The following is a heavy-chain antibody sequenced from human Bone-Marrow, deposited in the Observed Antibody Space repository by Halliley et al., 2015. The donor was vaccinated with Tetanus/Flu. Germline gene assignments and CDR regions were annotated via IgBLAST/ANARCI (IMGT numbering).Heavy chain of an antibody. V-gene: IGHV5-10-1*01. CDR2: IDPSDSYT. J-gene: IGHJ3*01. D-gene: IGHD6-19*01. CDR1: GFNFPSYY. CDR3: ATNRAGSAGSFFDV. Sequence: QLVQSGAEVKKPGESLRISCRASGFNFPSYYISWVRQMPGKGLEWMGRIDPSDSYTNYNPSFQGHVTISSDKSSTTASLQWSSLRASDTAMYYCATNRAGSAGSFFDVWGLGTMVTVSS.